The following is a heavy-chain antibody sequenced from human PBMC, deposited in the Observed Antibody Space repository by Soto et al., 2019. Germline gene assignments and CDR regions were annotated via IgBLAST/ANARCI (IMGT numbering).Heavy chain of an antibody. V-gene: IGHV1-46*03. Sequence: ASVKVSCKASGYTFSNYYIHWVRQAPGQGLEWMGMINPSSGSTRYAQKFQGRVTMTRDTSTSTVYMELSSLRSEETAVYYCTIKELGKRNNEFDIWGQGTMVTVSS. J-gene: IGHJ3*02. CDR1: GYTFSNYY. D-gene: IGHD1-7*01. CDR2: INPSSGST. CDR3: TIKELGKRNNEFDI.